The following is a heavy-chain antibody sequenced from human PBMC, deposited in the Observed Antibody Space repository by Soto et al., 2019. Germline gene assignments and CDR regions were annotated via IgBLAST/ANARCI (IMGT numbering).Heavy chain of an antibody. J-gene: IGHJ4*02. CDR2: IHGDGGKI. D-gene: IGHD5-18*01. CDR1: GFMFRAYW. Sequence: AGGSLRLSYAASGFMFRAYWMSSVRQAPGKGLEWVANIHGDGGKIYYVDSVKGRFTISRDNAKRSLYLQMKSLRAEDTAVYYCARDFYGGYTYGPGDYWGQGARVTVSS. CDR3: ARDFYGGYTYGPGDY. V-gene: IGHV3-7*01.